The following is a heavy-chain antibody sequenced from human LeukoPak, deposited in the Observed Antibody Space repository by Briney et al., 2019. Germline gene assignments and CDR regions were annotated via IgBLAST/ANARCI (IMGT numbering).Heavy chain of an antibody. CDR1: GFSISSYY. D-gene: IGHD2-15*01. J-gene: IGHJ5*02. V-gene: IGHV4-59*01. CDR2: IYYSGST. CDR3: ARGGNRSGGTCYSDRGWFDP. Sequence: SETLSLTCTVTGFSISSYYWSWIRQPPGKGLEWIGYIYYSGSTNYNPSLKSRVTMSVDTSKNQFSLKLSSVTAADTAVYYCARGGNRSGGTCYSDRGWFDPWGQGTRVTVSS.